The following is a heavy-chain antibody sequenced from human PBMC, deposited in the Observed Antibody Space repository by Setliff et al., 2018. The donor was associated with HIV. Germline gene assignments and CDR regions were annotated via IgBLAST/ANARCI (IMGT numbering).Heavy chain of an antibody. V-gene: IGHV1-18*01. CDR1: GYTFTSYG. D-gene: IGHD4-4*01. J-gene: IGHJ4*02. CDR2: INGVDGYT. Sequence: ASVKVSCKASGYTFTSYGISWVRQAPGQGLEWMGWINGVDGYTKCSQKFRDRLTITSDTSASTAYMELSNLESEDTAIYYCARGEDHYMPFWGQGTLVTVSS. CDR3: ARGEDHYMPF.